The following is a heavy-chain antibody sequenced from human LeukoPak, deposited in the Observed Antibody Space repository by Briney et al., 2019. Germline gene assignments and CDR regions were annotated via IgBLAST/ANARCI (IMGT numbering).Heavy chain of an antibody. Sequence: GGSLRLSCAASGFTLSSYAMSWVRQTPGKGLEWVSGISDSGGSTVYADSIKGRFIISRDNSKNMLYLQMNSLRAEDTAVYYFAKDGDMGSGYYTWALSDAWGQGPLSPSPQ. CDR1: GFTLSSYA. J-gene: IGHJ5*02. CDR2: ISDSGGST. CDR3: AKDGDMGSGYYTWALSDA. V-gene: IGHV3-23*01. D-gene: IGHD2-8*01.